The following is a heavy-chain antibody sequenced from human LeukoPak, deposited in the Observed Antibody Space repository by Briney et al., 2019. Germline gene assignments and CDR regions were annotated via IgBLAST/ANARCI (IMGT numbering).Heavy chain of an antibody. CDR2: IIPIFGTA. D-gene: IGHD4-17*01. Sequence: GASVKVSCKASGGTFSSYAISWVRQAPGQGLEWMGGIIPIFGTANYAQKFQGRVTITADESTSTAYTELSSLRSEDTAVYYCASRTVTGYYYYGMDVWGQGTTVTVSS. CDR1: GGTFSSYA. J-gene: IGHJ6*02. V-gene: IGHV1-69*13. CDR3: ASRTVTGYYYYGMDV.